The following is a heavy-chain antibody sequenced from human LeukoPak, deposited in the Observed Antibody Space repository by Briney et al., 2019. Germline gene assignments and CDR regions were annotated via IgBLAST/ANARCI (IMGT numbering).Heavy chain of an antibody. CDR3: ARGAGTVLGFDY. Sequence: GGSLRLSCAASGFTFSSYSMNWVRQAPGKGLEWVSSISSSSSYIYYADSVKGRFTISRDNAKNSLYLQMNSLRAEDTAVYYCARGAGTVLGFDYWGQGTLVTVSS. V-gene: IGHV3-21*01. CDR2: ISSSSSYI. J-gene: IGHJ4*02. CDR1: GFTFSSYS. D-gene: IGHD4-17*01.